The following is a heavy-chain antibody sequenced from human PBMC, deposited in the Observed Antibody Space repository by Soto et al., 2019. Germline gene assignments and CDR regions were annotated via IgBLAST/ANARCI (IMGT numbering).Heavy chain of an antibody. Sequence: EVHLVESGGGLVKPGGSLRLSCAVSGFTFSSFTMHWVRQAPGKGLEWVSSLSPSTSHIYYADSVKGRFTISSDNAKNSLILQMNRQRAEDTAVYYCSGCSGGACHQNYGMAVWGQGTTVTVSS. CDR2: LSPSTSHI. J-gene: IGHJ6*02. CDR3: SGCSGGACHQNYGMAV. CDR1: GFTFSSFT. D-gene: IGHD2-15*01. V-gene: IGHV3-21*01.